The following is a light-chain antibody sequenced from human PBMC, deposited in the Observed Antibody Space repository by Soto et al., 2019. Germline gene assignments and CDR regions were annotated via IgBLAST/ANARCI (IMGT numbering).Light chain of an antibody. J-gene: IGKJ2*01. V-gene: IGKV3-20*01. CDR3: QEYGTSLLYA. Sequence: EFVLTQSPGTLSLSPGERATLSCRASQSISSRYLAWYQQKPGQAPRLLIHGASTRATGVPDRFSGSGSGTDFTLTIARLAPEDSAVYYCQEYGTSLLYAFGQGTKLDIK. CDR1: QSISSRY. CDR2: GAS.